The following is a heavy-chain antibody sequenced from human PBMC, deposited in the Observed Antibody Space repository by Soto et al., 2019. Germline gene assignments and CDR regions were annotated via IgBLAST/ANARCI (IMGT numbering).Heavy chain of an antibody. V-gene: IGHV3-23*01. Sequence: GGSLRLSCAASGFTFSGYGMHWVRQAPGKGLEWVSIISGSGYRTYYADSVRGRFTISRDNSKNTLYLQMNSLSAEDTAIYYCSKDFRVGYDFYQWFDAWGQGTLVTVSS. CDR2: ISGSGYRT. D-gene: IGHD5-12*01. CDR1: GFTFSGYG. J-gene: IGHJ5*02. CDR3: SKDFRVGYDFYQWFDA.